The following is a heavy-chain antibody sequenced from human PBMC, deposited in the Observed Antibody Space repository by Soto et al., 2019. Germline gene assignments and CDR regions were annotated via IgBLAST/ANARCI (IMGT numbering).Heavy chain of an antibody. Sequence: EVLLVESGGGLVQPGGSLKLSCEASGFVFKDSSIHWVRQASGKGLEWVGRIRDRAYNYATAYAASVKGKFTISRDDSNNKAYLQMDSLKTEDTAFYYCTRLISAAQDYWGQGTLVTVSS. J-gene: IGHJ4*02. CDR2: IRDRAYNYAT. CDR1: GFVFKDSS. V-gene: IGHV3-73*01. D-gene: IGHD3-10*01. CDR3: TRLISAAQDY.